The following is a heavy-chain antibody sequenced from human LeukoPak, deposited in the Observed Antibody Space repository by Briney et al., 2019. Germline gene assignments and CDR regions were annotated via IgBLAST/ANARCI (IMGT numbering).Heavy chain of an antibody. V-gene: IGHV3-48*03. J-gene: IGHJ6*04. CDR3: AELGITMIGGV. CDR1: GFTFSIYK. D-gene: IGHD3-10*02. Sequence: GGSLRLSCAASGFTFSIYKMNWVRQAPGKGLEGVSYISSSGSTIYYADSVKGRFTISRDNAKNSLYLQMNSLRAEDTAVYYCAELGITMIGGVWGKGTTVTISS. CDR2: ISSSGSTI.